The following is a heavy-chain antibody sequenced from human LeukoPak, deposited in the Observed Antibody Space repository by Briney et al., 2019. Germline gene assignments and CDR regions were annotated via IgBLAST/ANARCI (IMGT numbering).Heavy chain of an antibody. CDR1: GFTFSSYS. CDR2: ISSSSSYI. J-gene: IGHJ6*02. D-gene: IGHD2-21*01. V-gene: IGHV3-21*01. CDR3: ARANSGDPWYYYGMDV. Sequence: GGSLRLSCAASGFTFSSYSMNWVRQAPGKGLEWVSSISSSSSYIYYADSVKGRFTISRDNAKNSLYLQMNSLRAEDTAVYYCARANSGDPWYYYGMDVWGQGTTVTVSS.